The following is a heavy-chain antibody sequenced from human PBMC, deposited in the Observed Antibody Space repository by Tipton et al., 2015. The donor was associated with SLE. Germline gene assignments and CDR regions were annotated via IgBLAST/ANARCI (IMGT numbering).Heavy chain of an antibody. CDR2: IYHSGST. Sequence: GLVKPSQTLSLTCTVSGGSISSGSYYWSWIRQPAGKGLEWIGSIYHSGSTYYNPSLKSRLTISVDTSKNQFSLKLNSVTAADTAVYYCARAPTGYTSGWYSRYFDLWGRGTLVTVSS. V-gene: IGHV4-39*07. CDR1: GGSISSGSYY. CDR3: ARAPTGYTSGWYSRYFDL. J-gene: IGHJ2*01. D-gene: IGHD6-19*01.